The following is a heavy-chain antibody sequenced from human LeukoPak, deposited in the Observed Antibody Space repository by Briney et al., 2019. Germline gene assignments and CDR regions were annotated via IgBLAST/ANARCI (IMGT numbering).Heavy chain of an antibody. Sequence: PGGSLRLSCAASGFNFTNYNMNWVRQAPGKGLEWVSGISGSGGSRYYADSVKGRVTISRDNSKSTQYLQMNSLRAEDTAVYYCAKGYYYDTSDYYPIDAFDIWGQGTMVTVSS. CDR2: ISGSGGSR. D-gene: IGHD3-22*01. J-gene: IGHJ3*02. V-gene: IGHV3-23*01. CDR1: GFNFTNYN. CDR3: AKGYYYDTSDYYPIDAFDI.